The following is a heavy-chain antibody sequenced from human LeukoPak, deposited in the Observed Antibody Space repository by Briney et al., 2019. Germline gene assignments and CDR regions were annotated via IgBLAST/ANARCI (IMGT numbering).Heavy chain of an antibody. D-gene: IGHD5-24*01. CDR2: IYYSGNT. V-gene: IGHV4-39*01. CDR1: GGSISSSSYY. CDR3: ARTPRDGYNSPYFDY. Sequence: SETLSLTCSVSGGSISSSSYYWGWIRQPPGKGLEWIGSIYYSGNTYYNPSLKSRVTISADTSKNQFSLKLSSMTAADTAVYYCARTPRDGYNSPYFDYWGQGTLVTVSS. J-gene: IGHJ4*02.